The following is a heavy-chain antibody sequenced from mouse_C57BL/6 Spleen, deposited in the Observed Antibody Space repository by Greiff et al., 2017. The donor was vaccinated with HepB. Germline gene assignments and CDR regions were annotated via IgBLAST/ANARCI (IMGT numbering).Heavy chain of an antibody. V-gene: IGHV5-9*01. CDR2: ISGGGGNT. CDR1: GFTFSSYT. J-gene: IGHJ4*01. CDR3: ARRPYAMDY. Sequence: EVQRVESGGGLVKPGGSLKLSCAASGFTFSSYTMSWVRQTPEKRLEWVATISGGGGNTYYPDSVKGRFTISRDNAKNTLYLQMSSLRSEDTALYYCARRPYAMDYWGQGTSVTVSS.